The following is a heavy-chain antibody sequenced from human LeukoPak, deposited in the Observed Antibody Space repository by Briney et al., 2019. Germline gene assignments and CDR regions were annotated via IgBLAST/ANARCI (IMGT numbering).Heavy chain of an antibody. Sequence: SETLSLTCTVSGGSISSSSYYWGWIRQPPGKGLEWIGYIYYSGSTNYNPSLKSRVTISVDTSKNQFSLKLNSVTAADTAVYYCAREGPPNYDTIWGQGTMVTVSS. CDR2: IYYSGST. J-gene: IGHJ3*02. V-gene: IGHV4-61*01. D-gene: IGHD3-9*01. CDR1: GGSISSSSYY. CDR3: AREGPPNYDTI.